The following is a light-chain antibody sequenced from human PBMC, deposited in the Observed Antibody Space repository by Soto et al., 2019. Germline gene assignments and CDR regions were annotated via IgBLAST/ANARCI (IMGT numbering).Light chain of an antibody. Sequence: EIVLTQSPATLSLSPGERVTLSCRASQSVSSYFAWYQQKPGLAPRLLIYDASTRAAGIPARFSGSGSGTDFTLTISSLEPDDFAVYDCQQRSEWPLTFGGGTKVEIK. V-gene: IGKV3-11*01. CDR1: QSVSSY. J-gene: IGKJ4*01. CDR3: QQRSEWPLT. CDR2: DAS.